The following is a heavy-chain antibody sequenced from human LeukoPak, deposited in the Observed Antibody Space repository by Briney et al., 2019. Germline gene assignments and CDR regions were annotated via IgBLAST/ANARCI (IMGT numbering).Heavy chain of an antibody. D-gene: IGHD5-24*01. Sequence: PGGSLRLSCAASGFTFSNYWMIWVRQAPGKGLEWVGNIKQDGSEERYADSVRGRFNISRDNAQTSLYLQMNSLRAEDTAVYYCARASDPWLQLTWGQGTLVTVSS. CDR2: IKQDGSEE. V-gene: IGHV3-7*04. CDR3: ARASDPWLQLT. J-gene: IGHJ5*02. CDR1: GFTFSNYW.